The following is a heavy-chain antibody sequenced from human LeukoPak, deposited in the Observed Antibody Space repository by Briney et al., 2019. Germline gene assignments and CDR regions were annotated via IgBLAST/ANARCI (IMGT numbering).Heavy chain of an antibody. D-gene: IGHD5-24*01. CDR3: ARDVVEMATHLGWSDP. V-gene: IGHV4-31*03. Sequence: SETLSLTCTVSGGSISSGGYYWSWIRQHPGKGLEWIGYIYYSGSTYYNPSLKSRVTISVDTSKNQFSLKLSSVTAADTAVYYCARDVVEMATHLGWSDPWGQGTLVTVSS. J-gene: IGHJ5*02. CDR2: IYYSGST. CDR1: GGSISSGGYY.